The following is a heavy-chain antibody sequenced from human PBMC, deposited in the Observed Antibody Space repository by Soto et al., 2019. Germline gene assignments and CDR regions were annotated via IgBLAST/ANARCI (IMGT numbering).Heavy chain of an antibody. J-gene: IGHJ6*02. CDR1: GGSISSSSYY. Sequence: SETLSLTCTVSGGSISSSSYYWGWIRQPPGKGLEWIGSIYYSGSTYYNPSLKSRVTISVDTSKNQFSLKLSSVTAADTAVYYCARHXNPDIVVVPAAIDGMDVWGQGTTVTVSS. D-gene: IGHD2-2*02. V-gene: IGHV4-39*01. CDR2: IYYSGST. CDR3: ARHXNPDIVVVPAAIDGMDV.